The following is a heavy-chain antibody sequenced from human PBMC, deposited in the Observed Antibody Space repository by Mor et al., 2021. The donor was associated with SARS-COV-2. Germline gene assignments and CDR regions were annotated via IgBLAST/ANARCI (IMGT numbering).Heavy chain of an antibody. CDR3: ARSVRDYYGSGSINFDY. D-gene: IGHD3-10*01. Sequence: ICDSTSLKTRLTISKDTSKNQVVLTMTNMDPVDTATYYCARSVRDYYGSGSINFDYWGQGTLVTVSS. CDR2: I. V-gene: IGHV2-70*01. J-gene: IGHJ4*02.